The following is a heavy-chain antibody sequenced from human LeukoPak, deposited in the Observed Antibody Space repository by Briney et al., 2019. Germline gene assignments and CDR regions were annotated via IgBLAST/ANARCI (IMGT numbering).Heavy chain of an antibody. D-gene: IGHD6-19*01. V-gene: IGHV1-69*05. CDR3: VREAVSSGWYYFVY. CDR2: IIPIFGAA. CDR1: GGTFSSYA. Sequence: SSVKLSCKASGGTFSSYAISWVRQAPGQGLEWMGGIIPIFGAANYAQKSQGRVTITTDESTSTDYMELNSLRPGDTAVYYCVREAVSSGWYYFVYWGEGTVVSVSS. J-gene: IGHJ4*02.